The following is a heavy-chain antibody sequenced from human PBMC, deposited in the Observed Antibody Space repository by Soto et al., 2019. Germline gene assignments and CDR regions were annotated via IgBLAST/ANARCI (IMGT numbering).Heavy chain of an antibody. CDR2: IIPIFGTA. D-gene: IGHD5-18*01. CDR3: ARGKKGSRQLWSSYYYYGMDV. Sequence: ASVKVSCKASGGTFSSYAISWVRQAPGQGLEWMGGIIPIFGTANYAQKLQGRVTITADESTSTAYMELSSLRSEDTAVYYCARGKKGSRQLWSSYYYYGMDVWGQGTTVTVSS. V-gene: IGHV1-69*13. CDR1: GGTFSSYA. J-gene: IGHJ6*02.